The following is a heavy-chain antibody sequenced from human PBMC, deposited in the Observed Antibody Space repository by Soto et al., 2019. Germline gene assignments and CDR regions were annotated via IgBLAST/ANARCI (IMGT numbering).Heavy chain of an antibody. CDR1: GFTFSDYA. CDR3: ARDGGYSIDY. V-gene: IGHV3-30-3*01. Sequence: QVQLVESGGGVVQPGRSLRLSCVASGFTFSDYAMHWVRQAPGKGLEWVAVTSYDGTNKYYADSVKGRFTISRANSKNTLFLQSNSLRAEDTAVYYCARDGGYSIDYWGQGTLLTVSS. J-gene: IGHJ4*02. D-gene: IGHD2-15*01. CDR2: TSYDGTNK.